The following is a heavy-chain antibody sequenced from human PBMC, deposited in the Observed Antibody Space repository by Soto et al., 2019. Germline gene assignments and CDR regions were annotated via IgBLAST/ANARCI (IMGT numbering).Heavy chain of an antibody. CDR3: AKDRMIVDPLGFDI. D-gene: IGHD3-22*01. V-gene: IGHV3-23*01. J-gene: IGHJ3*02. CDR1: GFTFRNYG. Sequence: EVLLLESGGGVVQPGGSLRLSCAVSGFTFRNYGMSWVRQTPGKGLEWVSSISNTGDVTYYADSVKGRFTISRDNSKNALKLQMNSLRAEDTAVYYCAKDRMIVDPLGFDIWGQGTLVTVSS. CDR2: ISNTGDVT.